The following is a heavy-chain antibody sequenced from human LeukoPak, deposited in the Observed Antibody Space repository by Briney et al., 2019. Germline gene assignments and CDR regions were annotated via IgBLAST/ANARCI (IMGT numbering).Heavy chain of an antibody. D-gene: IGHD3-22*01. V-gene: IGHV3-21*01. CDR1: GFTFSSYS. CDR3: AKDTLYYYDSSGYFDY. CDR2: ISITSSFI. J-gene: IGHJ4*02. Sequence: GGSLRLSCAASGFTFSSYSMNWVRQAPGRGLEWVSSISITSSFIYYADSVKGRFTISRDNAKNSLYLQMNSLRAEDTAVYYCAKDTLYYYDSSGYFDYWGQGTLVTVSS.